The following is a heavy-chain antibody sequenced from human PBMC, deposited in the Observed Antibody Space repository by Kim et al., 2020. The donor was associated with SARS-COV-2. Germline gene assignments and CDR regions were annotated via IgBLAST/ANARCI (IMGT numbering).Heavy chain of an antibody. D-gene: IGHD2-21*01. J-gene: IGHJ6*02. V-gene: IGHV4-59*01. CDR3: AREWVIAIHGDYYYYYGMDV. Sequence: RVTISVDTSKNQFSLKLSSVTAADTAVYYCAREWVIAIHGDYYYYYGMDVWGQGTTVTVSS.